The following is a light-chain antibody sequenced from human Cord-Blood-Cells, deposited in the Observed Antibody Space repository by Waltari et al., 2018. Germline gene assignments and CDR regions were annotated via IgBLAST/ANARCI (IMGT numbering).Light chain of an antibody. V-gene: IGLV2-11*01. CDR2: DVS. J-gene: IGLJ3*02. Sequence: QSALTQPRSVSCSPGRQLTISCTGTTSDFSGYNYVSWYQQHPGKAPKLMIYDVSKRPSGVPDRFSGSKSGNTASLTISGLQAEDEADYYCCSYAGSYTWVFGGGTKLTVL. CDR3: CSYAGSYTWV. CDR1: TSDFSGYNY.